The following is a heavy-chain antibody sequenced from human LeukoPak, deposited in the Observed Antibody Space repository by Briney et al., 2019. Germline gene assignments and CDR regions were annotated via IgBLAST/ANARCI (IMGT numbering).Heavy chain of an antibody. CDR3: ARGYCSGGSCPFDY. CDR1: GYTFTGYY. Sequence: GASVKVSCKASGYTFTGYYMHWVRQAPGQGLEWMGWINPNSGGTNYAQNFQGRVTTTRDTSISAAYIEVSRLRSDDTAVYYCARGYCSGGSCPFDYWGQGTLVTVSS. V-gene: IGHV1-2*02. D-gene: IGHD2-15*01. CDR2: INPNSGGT. J-gene: IGHJ4*02.